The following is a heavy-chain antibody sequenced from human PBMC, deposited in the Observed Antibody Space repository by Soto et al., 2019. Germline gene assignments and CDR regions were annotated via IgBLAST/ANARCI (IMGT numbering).Heavy chain of an antibody. V-gene: IGHV1-69*02. Sequence: QVQLVQSGAEVKKPGSSVKVSCKASGGTFSSYTISWVRQAPGQGLEWMGRIIPILGIANYAQKFQGRVTITTDKSTSTAYMELSSLRSEDTAVYYCARGGLDSSTSDYFDYWGQGTLVTVSS. CDR2: IIPILGIA. D-gene: IGHD2-2*01. J-gene: IGHJ4*02. CDR1: GGTFSSYT. CDR3: ARGGLDSSTSDYFDY.